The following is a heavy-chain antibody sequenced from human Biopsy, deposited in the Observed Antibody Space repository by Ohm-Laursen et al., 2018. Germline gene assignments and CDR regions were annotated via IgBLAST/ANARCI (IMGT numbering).Heavy chain of an antibody. Sequence: ATVKISCKASGFSFTGYYMHWVRQAPGQGLEWMGMINPSGSTTSYPQIFQGRVTMTRDTSKSTVYMELSSLRSADTAVYFCARNTGWYGDLYYFDYWGQGTLVTVSS. CDR3: ARNTGWYGDLYYFDY. CDR1: GFSFTGYY. CDR2: INPSGSTT. J-gene: IGHJ4*02. D-gene: IGHD6-19*01. V-gene: IGHV1-46*01.